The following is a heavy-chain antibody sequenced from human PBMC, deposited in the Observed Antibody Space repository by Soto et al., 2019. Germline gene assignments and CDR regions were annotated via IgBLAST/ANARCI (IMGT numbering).Heavy chain of an antibody. D-gene: IGHD2-2*01. CDR2: INAGNGNT. J-gene: IGHJ4*02. Sequence: ASVKVSCKASGYTFTSYAMHWVRQAPGQRLEWMGWINAGNGNTKYSQKFQGRVTITRDTFASTAYMELSSLRSEDTAVYYCARSIVVVPAAEAFDYWGQGTLVTVSS. CDR3: ARSIVVVPAAEAFDY. CDR1: GYTFTSYA. V-gene: IGHV1-3*01.